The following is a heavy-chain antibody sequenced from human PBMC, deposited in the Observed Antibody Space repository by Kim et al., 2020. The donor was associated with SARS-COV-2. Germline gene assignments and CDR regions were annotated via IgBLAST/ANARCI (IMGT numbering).Heavy chain of an antibody. Sequence: PGSVKGRFTISRENAKNSLYLQMNSLRAGDTAVYYCARQTIAAAENFFDIWGQGTMVTVSS. CDR3: ARQTIAAAENFFDI. D-gene: IGHD6-13*01. J-gene: IGHJ3*02. V-gene: IGHV3-13*01.